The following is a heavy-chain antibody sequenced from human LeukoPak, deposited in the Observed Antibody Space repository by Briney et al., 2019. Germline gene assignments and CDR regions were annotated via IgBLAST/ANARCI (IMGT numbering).Heavy chain of an antibody. CDR1: GFTFSKAW. CDR2: IKSKTDGGTT. V-gene: IGHV3-15*01. Sequence: PGGSLRLSCAGSGFTFSKAWMSWVRQAPGKGLEWVGRIKSKTDGGTTDYAAPVKGRFTISRDDSKNTLYLQMNSLKTEDTAVYYCTTDRAGDAFDIWGQGTMVTVSS. CDR3: TTDRAGDAFDI. J-gene: IGHJ3*02.